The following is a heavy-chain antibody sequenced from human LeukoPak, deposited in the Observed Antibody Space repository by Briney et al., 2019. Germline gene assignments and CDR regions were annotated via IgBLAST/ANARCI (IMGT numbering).Heavy chain of an antibody. J-gene: IGHJ6*03. CDR1: GFTFSSYA. V-gene: IGHV3-7*01. CDR3: ARDPGSSSRPYYYYYYMDV. Sequence: PGRSLRLSCAASGFTFSSYAMHWVRQAPGKGLEWVANIKQDGSEKYCVDSVKGRFTISRDNAKNSLYLQMNSLRAEDTAVYYCARDPGSSSRPYYYYYYMDVWGKGTTVTVSS. D-gene: IGHD6-13*01. CDR2: IKQDGSEK.